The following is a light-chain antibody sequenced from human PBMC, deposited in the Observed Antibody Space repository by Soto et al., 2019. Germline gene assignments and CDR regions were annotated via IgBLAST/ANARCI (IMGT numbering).Light chain of an antibody. Sequence: DIQMTQSPSTLSGSVGDRVTITCRASHTISSWLAWYQQKPGKAPKLLIYKASTLKSGVPSRFSGSGSGTEFTLTISSLQLDDFATYYCQHYNSYSEAFGQGTKVDI. V-gene: IGKV1-5*03. J-gene: IGKJ1*01. CDR1: HTISSW. CDR2: KAS. CDR3: QHYNSYSEA.